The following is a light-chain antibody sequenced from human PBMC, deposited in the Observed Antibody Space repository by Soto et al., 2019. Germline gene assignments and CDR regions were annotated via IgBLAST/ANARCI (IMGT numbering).Light chain of an antibody. CDR1: QSVSNS. CDR2: DVS. CDR3: HQRYNWPRVT. V-gene: IGKV3-11*01. Sequence: EIVLTQSPATLSLSPGERVTLSCRASQSVSNSLAWYQQKPGQPPRLLIYDVSNRATGIPARFSGSGSGTDFTLTITSLEPEDFAVYFCHQRYNWPRVTFGQGTQLE. J-gene: IGKJ5*01.